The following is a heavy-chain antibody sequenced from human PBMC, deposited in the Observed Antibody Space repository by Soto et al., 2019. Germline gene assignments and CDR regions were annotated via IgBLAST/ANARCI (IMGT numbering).Heavy chain of an antibody. CDR2: IYYSGST. J-gene: IGHJ4*02. Sequence: QVQLQESGPGLVKPSETLSLMYTVSGGSISSYYWSWIRQPPGKGLEWIGYIYYSGSTNYNPSLKSRVTXXLXTXXNQFSLKLSSVTAADTAVYYCARERRDGYKHYFDYWGQGTLVTVSS. D-gene: IGHD5-12*01. CDR3: ARERRDGYKHYFDY. CDR1: GGSISSYY. V-gene: IGHV4-59*01.